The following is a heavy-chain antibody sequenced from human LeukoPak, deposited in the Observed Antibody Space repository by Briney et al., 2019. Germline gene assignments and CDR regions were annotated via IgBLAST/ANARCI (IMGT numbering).Heavy chain of an antibody. Sequence: KASETLSLTCTVSGGSISSSSYYWGWIRQPPGKGLEWFGSIYYSGSTYYNPSLKSRVTISVDTSKNQFSLKLSSVTAADTAVYYCARHSAPLRWFDPWGQGTLVTVSS. V-gene: IGHV4-39*01. J-gene: IGHJ5*02. CDR3: ARHSAPLRWFDP. CDR1: GGSISSSSYY. CDR2: IYYSGST.